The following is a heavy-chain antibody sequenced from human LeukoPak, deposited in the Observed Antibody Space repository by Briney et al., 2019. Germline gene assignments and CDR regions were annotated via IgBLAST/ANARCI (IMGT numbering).Heavy chain of an antibody. D-gene: IGHD3-10*01. V-gene: IGHV3-74*01. Sequence: GGSLRLSCAASGFTFSRHWMHWVRQAPGKGLVWVSRINSDGSSTSYAESVKGRFTISRDNANNILFPQMNSLRAEDTAVYYCARGPDASGIYRPGDYWGQGTLVTVSS. CDR2: INSDGSST. CDR3: ARGPDASGIYRPGDY. J-gene: IGHJ4*02. CDR1: GFTFSRHW.